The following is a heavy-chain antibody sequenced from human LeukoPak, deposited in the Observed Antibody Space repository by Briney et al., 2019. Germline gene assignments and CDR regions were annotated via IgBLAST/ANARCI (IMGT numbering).Heavy chain of an antibody. V-gene: IGHV4-39*07. CDR2: IYYSGST. CDR3: ARERGSSSSFWYFDL. CDR1: GGSISSSSYY. J-gene: IGHJ2*01. D-gene: IGHD6-6*01. Sequence: SETLSLTCTVSGGSISSSSYYWGWIRQPPGKGLEWIGSIYYSGSTYYNPSLKSRVTISVDTSKNQFSLKLSSVTAADTAVYYCARERGSSSSFWYFDLGGRGTLVTVS.